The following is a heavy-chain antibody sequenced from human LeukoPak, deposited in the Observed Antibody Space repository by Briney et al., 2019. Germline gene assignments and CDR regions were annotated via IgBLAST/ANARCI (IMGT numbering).Heavy chain of an antibody. Sequence: SETLSLTCAVYGGSFSGYYWSWIRQPPGKGLEWIGEINHSGSTNYNPSLKSRVTISVDTSKNQFSLKLSSVTAADTAVYYCARHRGRSSWANAGYYYYMDVWGKGTTVTVSS. D-gene: IGHD6-13*01. J-gene: IGHJ6*03. V-gene: IGHV4-34*01. CDR3: ARHRGRSSWANAGYYYYMDV. CDR2: INHSGST. CDR1: GGSFSGYY.